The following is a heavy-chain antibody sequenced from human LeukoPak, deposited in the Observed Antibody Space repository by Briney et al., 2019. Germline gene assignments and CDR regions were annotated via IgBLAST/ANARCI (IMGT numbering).Heavy chain of an antibody. CDR2: ICGRGGST. V-gene: IGHV3-23*01. CDR3: AKDPQDYGDSEAFDI. Sequence: PGGSLRLSCAASGFTFSSYAMSWVRQAPGKGLEWVSAICGRGGSTYYADSVKGRFTISRDNSKNTLYLQMNSLRAEDTAVYYCAKDPQDYGDSEAFDIWGQGTMVTVSS. CDR1: GFTFSSYA. D-gene: IGHD4-17*01. J-gene: IGHJ3*02.